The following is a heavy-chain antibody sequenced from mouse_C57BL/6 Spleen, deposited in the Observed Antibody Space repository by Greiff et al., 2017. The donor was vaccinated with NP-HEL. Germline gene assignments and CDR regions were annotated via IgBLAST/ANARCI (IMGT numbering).Heavy chain of an antibody. CDR1: GYAFSSSW. V-gene: IGHV1-82*01. CDR3: ARDGNYDPYYFDY. D-gene: IGHD2-1*01. Sequence: VQRVESGPELVKPGASVKISCKASGYAFSSSWMNWVKQRPGKGLEWIGRIYPGDGDTNYNGKFKGKATLTADKSSSTAYMQISSLTSEDSAFYFCARDGNYDPYYFDYWGQGTTLTVSS. J-gene: IGHJ2*01. CDR2: IYPGDGDT.